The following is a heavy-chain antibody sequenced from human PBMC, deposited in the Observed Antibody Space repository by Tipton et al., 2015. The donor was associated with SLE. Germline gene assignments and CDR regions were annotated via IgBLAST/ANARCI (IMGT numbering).Heavy chain of an antibody. D-gene: IGHD3-22*01. Sequence: SLRLSCAASGFTFSRHWMSWVRQAPGKGLEWVANIKQDGSEKFFVDSVKGRFTISRDNAKNSLYLQMDSLRAEDTAVYYCASRNYYDSSGYRYNWFDPWGQGTLVTVSS. CDR3: ASRNYYDSSGYRYNWFDP. V-gene: IGHV3-7*05. CDR2: IKQDGSEK. J-gene: IGHJ5*02. CDR1: GFTFSRHW.